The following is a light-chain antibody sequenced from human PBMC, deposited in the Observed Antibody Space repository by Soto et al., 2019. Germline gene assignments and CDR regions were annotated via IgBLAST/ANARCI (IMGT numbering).Light chain of an antibody. CDR3: QHYNSYSEA. CDR1: QTMRSSH. J-gene: IGKJ1*01. CDR2: GAS. V-gene: IGKV3-20*01. Sequence: EIVLTQSPGTLSLSPGERATLSCRASQTMRSSHLAWYQQKPGQAPRLLIYGASTRTFDVPDRFSGSGSGTNFTLTISRLQPDDFATYYCQHYNSYSEAFGQGTKVELK.